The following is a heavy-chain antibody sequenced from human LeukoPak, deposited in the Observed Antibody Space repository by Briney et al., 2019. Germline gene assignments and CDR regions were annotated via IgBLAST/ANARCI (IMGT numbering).Heavy chain of an antibody. CDR3: AKSDEVVRAELYDY. V-gene: IGHV3-23*01. CDR1: GFTFSSYA. D-gene: IGHD3-10*01. Sequence: QPGGSLRLSCAASGFTFSSYAMSWVRQAPGKGLEWVSAISGSGGSTYYADSVKGRFTISRDNSKNTLYLQMNSLRAEDTAVYYCAKSDEVVRAELYDYWGQGTLVTVSP. J-gene: IGHJ4*02. CDR2: ISGSGGST.